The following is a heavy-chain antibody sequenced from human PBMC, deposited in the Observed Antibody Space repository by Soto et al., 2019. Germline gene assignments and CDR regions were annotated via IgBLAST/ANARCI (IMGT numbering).Heavy chain of an antibody. CDR3: ARNPKRIAAAGTYNWFDP. Sequence: QVQLVQSGAEVKKPGASVKVSCKASGYTFTSYYMHWVRQAPGQGLEWMGIINPSGGSTSYAQKFQGRVTMTRDTSTSTVYMELSSLRSEDTAVSYCARNPKRIAAAGTYNWFDPWGQGTLVTVSS. CDR2: INPSGGST. V-gene: IGHV1-46*01. CDR1: GYTFTSYY. D-gene: IGHD6-13*01. J-gene: IGHJ5*02.